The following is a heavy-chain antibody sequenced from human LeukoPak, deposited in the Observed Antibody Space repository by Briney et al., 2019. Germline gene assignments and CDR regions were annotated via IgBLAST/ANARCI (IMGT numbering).Heavy chain of an antibody. Sequence: GESLKISCKGSGYSFTSYWIGWVRQMPGKGLEWMGIIYPGDSDTRYSPSFQGQVTISADKSISTPYLQWSSLKASDTAMYYCARRPTYDSSGYYPNWFDPWGQGTLVTVSS. CDR1: GYSFTSYW. D-gene: IGHD3-22*01. CDR3: ARRPTYDSSGYYPNWFDP. CDR2: IYPGDSDT. V-gene: IGHV5-51*01. J-gene: IGHJ5*02.